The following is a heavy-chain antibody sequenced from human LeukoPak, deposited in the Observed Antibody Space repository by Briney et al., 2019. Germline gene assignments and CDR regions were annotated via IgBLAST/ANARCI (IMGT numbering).Heavy chain of an antibody. J-gene: IGHJ1*01. CDR1: GGTFSSYA. CDR2: IIPIFGTA. CDR3: ARPSDKLRFLEWLPTTEYLQH. D-gene: IGHD3-3*01. V-gene: IGHV1-69*05. Sequence: SVKVSCKASGGTFSSYAISWVRQAPGQGLEWMGRIIPIFGTANYAQKFQGRVTITTDESTSTAYMELSSLRSEDTAVYYCARPSDKLRFLEWLPTTEYLQHWGQGTLVTVSS.